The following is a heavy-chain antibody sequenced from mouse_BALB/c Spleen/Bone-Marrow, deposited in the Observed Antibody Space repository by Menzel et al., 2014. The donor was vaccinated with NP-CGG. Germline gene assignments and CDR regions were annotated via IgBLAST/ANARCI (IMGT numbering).Heavy chain of an antibody. J-gene: IGHJ2*01. D-gene: IGHD2-1*01. Sequence: QVQLKQSGAELVKPGAPVKLSCKASRYTFTSYWMNWVKQRPGRGLEWIGRTDPSDSETHYNQNFKDKAALTVDKSSSTAYIQLSSLTTEDSAVYYGDYCNYESYLFDCWGQGTTLTVSS. CDR3: DYCNYESYLFDC. CDR2: TDPSDSET. V-gene: IGHV1-69*02. CDR1: RYTFTSYW.